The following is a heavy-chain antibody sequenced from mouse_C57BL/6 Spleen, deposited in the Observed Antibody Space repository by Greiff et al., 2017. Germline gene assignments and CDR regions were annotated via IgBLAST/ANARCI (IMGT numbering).Heavy chain of an antibody. D-gene: IGHD1-1*01. Sequence: VKLMESGPGLVAPSQSLSITCTVSGFSLTSYGVDWVRRSPGKGLEWLGVIWGVGSTNYNSALKSRLSISKDNSKSQVFLKMNSLQTDDTAMYYCARLHYYGSSYVAYWGQGTLVTVSA. J-gene: IGHJ3*01. CDR1: GFSLTSYG. V-gene: IGHV2-6*01. CDR2: IWGVGST. CDR3: ARLHYYGSSYVAY.